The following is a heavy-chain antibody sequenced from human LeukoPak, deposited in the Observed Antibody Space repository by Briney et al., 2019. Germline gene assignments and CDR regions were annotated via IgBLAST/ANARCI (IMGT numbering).Heavy chain of an antibody. CDR3: AREQLWTYYFDY. V-gene: IGHV4-34*01. J-gene: IGHJ4*02. Sequence: SETLSLTCAVYGGSFSGYYWSWIRQPPGKGLEWIGEINHSGSTNYNPSLKSRVTISVDTSKNQFSLKLSSVTAADTAVYFCAREQLWTYYFDYWGQGTLVTVSS. CDR2: INHSGST. D-gene: IGHD5-18*01. CDR1: GGSFSGYY.